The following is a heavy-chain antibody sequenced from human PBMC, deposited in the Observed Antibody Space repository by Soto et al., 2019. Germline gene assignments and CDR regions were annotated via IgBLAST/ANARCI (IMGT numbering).Heavy chain of an antibody. V-gene: IGHV4-39*01. CDR3: ARRGYSRSSTCYYFDY. Sequence: SETLSLTCTVSGGSISSSSYYWGGIRQPPGKGLEWLGSISYSGSTYYNPSLRSRVTISVDAGENQVSLELGSVPAADTAVYYCARRGYSRSSTCYYFDYWGQGALVT. CDR2: ISYSGST. J-gene: IGHJ4*02. CDR1: GGSISSSSYY. D-gene: IGHD6-6*01.